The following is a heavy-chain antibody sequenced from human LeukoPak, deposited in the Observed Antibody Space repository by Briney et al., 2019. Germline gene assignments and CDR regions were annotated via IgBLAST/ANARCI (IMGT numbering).Heavy chain of an antibody. J-gene: IGHJ6*02. Sequence: VRPGESLRLSCAASGFTLSSHSMNWVRQAPGKGLEWVSSISTSSSYIYYADSLKGRFTTSRDNAKNSLYLQMDGLRAEDTALYYCARGYGSGRASAPDYGMDVWGQGTTVTVSS. D-gene: IGHD3-10*01. V-gene: IGHV3-21*01. CDR1: GFTLSSHS. CDR3: ARGYGSGRASAPDYGMDV. CDR2: ISTSSSYI.